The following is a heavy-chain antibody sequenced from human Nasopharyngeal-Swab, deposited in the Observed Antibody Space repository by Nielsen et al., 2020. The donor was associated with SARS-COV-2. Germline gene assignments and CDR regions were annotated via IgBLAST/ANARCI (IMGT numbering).Heavy chain of an antibody. CDR1: GYTFTSYY. CDR2: INPSGGST. CDR3: ARDDSSYGYSYYYYYMDV. Sequence: ASVKVSCKASGYTFTSYYMHWVRQAPGQGLEWMGIINPSGGSTSYAQKVQGRVTMTRDTSTSTVYMELSSLRSEDTAVYYCARDDSSYGYSYYYYYMDVWGKGTTVTVSS. J-gene: IGHJ6*03. V-gene: IGHV1-46*01. D-gene: IGHD5-18*01.